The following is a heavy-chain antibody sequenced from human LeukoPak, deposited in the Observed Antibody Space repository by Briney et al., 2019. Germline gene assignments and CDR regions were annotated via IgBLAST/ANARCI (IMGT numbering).Heavy chain of an antibody. V-gene: IGHV1-18*01. J-gene: IGHJ4*02. Sequence: ASVKVSCKASGSRFIHSGLSWVRQAPGQGLEWMGWLNPYNGDTNFAQSLQGRVTMTRAKSTNTAYMELRSLRSDDTAVYYCARPTETTAGYYFDYWGQGTLVTVSS. CDR3: ARPTETTAGYYFDY. CDR1: GSRFIHSG. CDR2: LNPYNGDT. D-gene: IGHD1/OR15-1a*01.